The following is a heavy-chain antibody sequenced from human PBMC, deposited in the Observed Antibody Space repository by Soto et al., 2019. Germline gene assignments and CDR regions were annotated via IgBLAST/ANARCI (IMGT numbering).Heavy chain of an antibody. CDR1: GYTFPSYG. CDR2: ISAYNGNT. CDR3: ARDSVTTTSKTYCSGGSCYSDY. D-gene: IGHD2-15*01. J-gene: IGHJ4*02. V-gene: IGHV1-18*01. Sequence: ASVKGSCKASGYTFPSYGISWVRQAPGQGLEWMGWISAYNGNTNYAQKLQGRVTMTTDTSTSTAYMELRSLRSDDTAVYYCARDSVTTTSKTYCSGGSCYSDYWGQGTLVTVSS.